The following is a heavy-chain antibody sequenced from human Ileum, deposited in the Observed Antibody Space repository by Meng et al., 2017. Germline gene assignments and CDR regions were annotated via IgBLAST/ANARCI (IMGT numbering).Heavy chain of an antibody. V-gene: IGHV4-61*08. Sequence: VQPQESGPGLVRPSGTLSLICTVSGGSVSRAGYQWGWIRQPPGKGLEWIGYASTNYNPSLKSRVTISLDTSRNQFSLSLSSVTAADTAVYYCARDHMGSLDYWGQGILVTVSS. CDR2: AST. J-gene: IGHJ4*02. CDR1: GGSVSRAGYQ. D-gene: IGHD1-26*01. CDR3: ARDHMGSLDY.